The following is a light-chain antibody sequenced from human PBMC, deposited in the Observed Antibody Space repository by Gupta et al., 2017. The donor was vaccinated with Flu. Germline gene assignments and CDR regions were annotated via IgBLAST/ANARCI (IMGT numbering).Light chain of an antibody. CDR3: MIWHSSAWV. V-gene: IGLV5-45*03. Sequence: QALLTQPSSLSASPGASASLTCTVRRGFNFGTYRIYWYQQKPGSPPQYLLRYKSDSDKQQGSGVPSRFSGSKDASANAGILLISGLQSEDEADYYCMIWHSSAWVFGGGTKLTVL. CDR2: YKSDSDK. J-gene: IGLJ3*02. CDR1: RGFNFGTYR.